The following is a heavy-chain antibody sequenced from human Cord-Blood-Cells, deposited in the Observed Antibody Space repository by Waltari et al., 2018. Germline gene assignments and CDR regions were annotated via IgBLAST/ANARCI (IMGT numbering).Heavy chain of an antibody. V-gene: IGHV1-18*01. CDR2: SGAYSGNT. J-gene: IGHJ4*02. CDR1: GYTFTSYG. Sequence: QVQLVQSGAEVKKPGASVKVSCKASGYTFTSYGISWVRQAPGHGLEWMGWSGAYSGNTKYAQELKGEVTMTTDRSTGTAYMELRSLRSDDTAVYYCARDWGDYWGQGTLVTVSS. D-gene: IGHD3-16*01. CDR3: ARDWGDY.